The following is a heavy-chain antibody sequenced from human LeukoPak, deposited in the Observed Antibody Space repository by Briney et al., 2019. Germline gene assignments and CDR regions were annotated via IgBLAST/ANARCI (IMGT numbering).Heavy chain of an antibody. J-gene: IGHJ4*02. CDR2: IYHSGST. V-gene: IGHV4-38-2*02. D-gene: IGHD6-6*01. Sequence: SDTLSLTCAVSGYSISSDYYWGSIRQPPGKGLEWIGTIYHSGSTYHNPALKSRVTISVDTPKNQFSLKLSSVTAADTAVYYCARDVAARPDYFDYWGQGTLVTVSS. CDR1: GYSISSDYY. CDR3: ARDVAARPDYFDY.